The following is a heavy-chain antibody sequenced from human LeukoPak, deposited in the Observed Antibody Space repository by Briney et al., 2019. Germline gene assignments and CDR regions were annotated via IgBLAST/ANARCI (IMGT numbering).Heavy chain of an antibody. D-gene: IGHD3-10*01. V-gene: IGHV3-23*01. CDR2: ISGSGGST. CDR1: GFTFDDYA. CDR3: AKALVLLWFGAAFDI. J-gene: IGHJ3*02. Sequence: GGSLRLSCAASGFTFDDYAMHWVRQAPGKGLEWVSAISGSGGSTYYADSVKGRFTISRDNSKNTLYLQMNSLRAEDTAVYYCAKALVLLWFGAAFDIWGQGTMVTVSS.